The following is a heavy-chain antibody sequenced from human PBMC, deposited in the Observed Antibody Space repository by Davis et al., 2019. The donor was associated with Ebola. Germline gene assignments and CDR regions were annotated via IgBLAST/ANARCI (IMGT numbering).Heavy chain of an antibody. Sequence: GGSLRLSCAASGFTFSSYAMSWVRQAPGKGLEWVSGISGSGGSTYYADSVKGRFTISRDNSKNTLYLQMNSLRAEGTAVYYCARGGFRELLVYWGQGTLVTVSS. J-gene: IGHJ4*02. CDR3: ARGGFRELLVY. D-gene: IGHD3-10*01. CDR2: ISGSGGST. V-gene: IGHV3-23*01. CDR1: GFTFSSYA.